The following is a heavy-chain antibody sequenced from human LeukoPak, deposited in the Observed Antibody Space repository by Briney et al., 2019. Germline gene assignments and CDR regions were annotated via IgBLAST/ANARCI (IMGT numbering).Heavy chain of an antibody. Sequence: SETLSLTCTVSGGSISSYYWSWIRQPPGKGLEWIGYIYYSGGTNYNPSLKSRVTISVDTSKNQFSLKLSSVTAADTAVYYCARAPGPYCGGDCQGPFDYWGQGTLVTVSS. V-gene: IGHV4-59*01. CDR2: IYYSGGT. J-gene: IGHJ4*02. CDR3: ARAPGPYCGGDCQGPFDY. CDR1: GGSISSYY. D-gene: IGHD2-21*02.